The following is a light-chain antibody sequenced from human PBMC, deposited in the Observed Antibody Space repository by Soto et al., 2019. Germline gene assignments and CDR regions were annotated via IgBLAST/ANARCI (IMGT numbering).Light chain of an antibody. Sequence: QSALTQPPSASGTPGQRVTISCSGSSSNIGSNTVNWFQHLPGTAPKLLIYINNQRPSGVPDRFSGSKSGTSAYLAISGLQSEDEADYYCAAWDDSLNGYVFGTGTNVTVL. CDR3: AAWDDSLNGYV. CDR1: SSNIGSNT. CDR2: INN. V-gene: IGLV1-44*01. J-gene: IGLJ1*01.